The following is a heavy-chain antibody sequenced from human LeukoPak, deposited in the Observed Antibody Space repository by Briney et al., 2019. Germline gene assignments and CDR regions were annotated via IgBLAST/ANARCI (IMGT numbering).Heavy chain of an antibody. D-gene: IGHD3-3*01. V-gene: IGHV4-34*01. CDR1: GGSFSGYY. J-gene: IGHJ4*02. CDR3: ARWSGYYFY. Sequence: SETLSLTCAVYGGSFSGYYWSWIRQPPGEGLEWIGEINHSGSTNYNPSLKSRVTISVDTSKKQFSLKLSSVTAADTAVYYCARWSGYYFYWGQGTLVTVSS. CDR2: INHSGST.